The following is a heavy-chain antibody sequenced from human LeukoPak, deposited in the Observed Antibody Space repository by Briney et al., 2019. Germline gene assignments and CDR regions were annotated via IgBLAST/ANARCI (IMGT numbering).Heavy chain of an antibody. V-gene: IGHV3-15*01. J-gene: IGHJ4*02. Sequence: GGSLRLSCAASGFTFSNAWMSWVRQAPGKGLEWVGRIKSKTDGGTTDYAAPVKGRFTISRDDSKNTLYLQMNSLKTEHTAVYYCLRDWYGSGSYWQIRESYFDYWGQGTLVTVSS. CDR3: LRDWYGSGSYWQIRESYFDY. CDR1: GFTFSNAW. D-gene: IGHD3-10*01. CDR2: IKSKTDGGTT.